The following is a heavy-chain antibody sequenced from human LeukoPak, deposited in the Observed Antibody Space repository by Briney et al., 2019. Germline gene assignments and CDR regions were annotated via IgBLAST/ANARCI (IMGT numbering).Heavy chain of an antibody. CDR3: TTDLTDSSGYYYSGVDY. J-gene: IGHJ4*02. Sequence: GGSLRLSCAASGFTFSSYAMSWVRQAPGKGLEWVSAISGSGGSTYYADSVKGRFTISRDNSKNTLYLQMNSLRAEDTAVYYCTTDLTDSSGYYYSGVDYWGQGTLVTVSS. D-gene: IGHD3-22*01. V-gene: IGHV3-23*01. CDR2: ISGSGGST. CDR1: GFTFSSYA.